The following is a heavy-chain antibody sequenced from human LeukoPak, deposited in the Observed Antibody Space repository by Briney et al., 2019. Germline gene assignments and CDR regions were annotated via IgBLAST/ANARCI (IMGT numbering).Heavy chain of an antibody. Sequence: GGSLRLSCAASGFTFSTDAMNWVRQPPGRGLEWVSTVSGSVDTTYYANCVKGRFTIARHNSKHTLYLQMDTLTPEHTAVYYCAKDQGASSYSFDYWGRGPLVTVSS. CDR3: AKDQGASSYSFDY. CDR2: VSGSVDTT. V-gene: IGHV3-23*01. CDR1: GFTFSTDA. J-gene: IGHJ4*02. D-gene: IGHD1-26*01.